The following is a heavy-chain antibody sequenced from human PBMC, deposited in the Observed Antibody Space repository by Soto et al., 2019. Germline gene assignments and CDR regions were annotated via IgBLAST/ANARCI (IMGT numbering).Heavy chain of an antibody. V-gene: IGHV4-59*01. CDR1: GGSISGYY. Sequence: SETLSLTCTVSGGSISGYYWSWIRQAPGKGLEYIGYIYYRGSTNYNPSLKSRVTMSVDTSRNQFPLKVNSVTAADTAVYYCARQQLLPFYYSLDVWGQGTTVTVSS. D-gene: IGHD6-13*01. J-gene: IGHJ6*02. CDR2: IYYRGST. CDR3: ARQQLLPFYYSLDV.